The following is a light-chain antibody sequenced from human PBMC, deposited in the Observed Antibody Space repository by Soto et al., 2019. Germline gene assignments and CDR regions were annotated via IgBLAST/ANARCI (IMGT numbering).Light chain of an antibody. Sequence: QSVLTQPASVSGSPGQSITISCTGTSSDVGGYNYVSWYQQHPGKAPKLMIYDVSNRPSGVPDRFSGSKSGTSASLAITGLQAEDEADYYCQSYDSSLSVHVVFGGGTKVTVL. CDR3: QSYDSSLSVHVV. CDR2: DVS. CDR1: SSDVGGYNY. J-gene: IGLJ2*01. V-gene: IGLV2-14*01.